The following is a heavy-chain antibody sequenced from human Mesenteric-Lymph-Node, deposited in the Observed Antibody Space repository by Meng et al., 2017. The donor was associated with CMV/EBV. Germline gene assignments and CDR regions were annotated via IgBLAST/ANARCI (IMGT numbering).Heavy chain of an antibody. CDR1: GVSVSSCSYY. D-gene: IGHD1-20*01. CDR3: ESNRYNWNQLELYGMDV. J-gene: IGHJ6*02. Sequence: SETLSLTCTVSGVSVSSCSYYWSWIRQPPGKGLEWIGYIYDSGSTNYNPSLESRVTISVDTSKSQFSLKLSSVTAADTAIYYCESNRYNWNQLELYGMDVWGQGTTVTVSS. V-gene: IGHV4-61*01. CDR2: IYDSGST.